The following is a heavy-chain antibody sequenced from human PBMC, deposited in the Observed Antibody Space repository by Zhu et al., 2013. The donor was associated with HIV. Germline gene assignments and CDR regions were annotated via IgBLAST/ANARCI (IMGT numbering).Heavy chain of an antibody. V-gene: IGHV1-69*01. CDR1: GGTFSSYT. D-gene: IGHD4-17*01. Sequence: QVQLVQSGAEVKKPGSSVKVSCKASGGTFSSYTVIWVRQAPGQGLEWMGGIIPMLGTTKYAQRMQDRITISADESTNTAYMDLSRLRSQDTAVYYCARDGHRNDYGGAYFDYWAREPWSPSRQ. CDR2: IIPMLGTT. CDR3: ARDGHRNDYGGAYFDY. J-gene: IGHJ4*02.